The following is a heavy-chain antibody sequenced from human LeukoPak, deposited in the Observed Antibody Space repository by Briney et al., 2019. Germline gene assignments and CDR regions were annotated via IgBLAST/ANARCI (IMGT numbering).Heavy chain of an antibody. D-gene: IGHD3-3*01. J-gene: IGHJ6*02. V-gene: IGHV1-2*02. CDR3: AGTYYDFWSGYSPDYYYGMDV. Sequence: ASVKVSCKASGYTFTGYYMHWVRQAPGQGLEWMGWINPNSGGTNYAQKFQGRVTMTRDTSISTAYMELSRLRSDDTAVYYCAGTYYDFWSGYSPDYYYGMDVWGQGTTVTVSS. CDR1: GYTFTGYY. CDR2: INPNSGGT.